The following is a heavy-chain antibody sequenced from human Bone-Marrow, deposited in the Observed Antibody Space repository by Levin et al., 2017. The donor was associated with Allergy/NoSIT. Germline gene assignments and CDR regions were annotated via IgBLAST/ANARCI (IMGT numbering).Heavy chain of an antibody. V-gene: IGHV3-21*01. J-gene: IGHJ5*02. CDR1: GFTFSSYS. CDR2: ISSSSSYI. Sequence: SCAASGFTFSSYSMNWVRQAPGKGLEWVSSISSSSSYIYYADSVKGRFTISRDNAKNSLYLQMNSLRAEDTAVYYCARATEPGGYCSSTSCYPQNWFDPWGQGTLVTVSS. CDR3: ARATEPGGYCSSTSCYPQNWFDP. D-gene: IGHD2-2*01.